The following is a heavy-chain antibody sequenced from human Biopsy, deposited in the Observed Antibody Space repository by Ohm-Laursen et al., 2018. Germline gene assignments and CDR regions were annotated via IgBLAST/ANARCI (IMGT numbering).Heavy chain of an antibody. Sequence: SETLSLTCSVSGDSVTKYYWSWIRQPPGKGLEWIGHIYYSVRPNYNPSLQSRVSISIETSRNQVSLTLSSVTAADTAVYYFARDSGILNYGNFKYYHYYGMDVWGQGTKVTVSS. CDR3: ARDSGILNYGNFKYYHYYGMDV. D-gene: IGHD4-11*01. CDR2: IYYSVRP. J-gene: IGHJ6*02. V-gene: IGHV4-59*02. CDR1: GDSVTKYY.